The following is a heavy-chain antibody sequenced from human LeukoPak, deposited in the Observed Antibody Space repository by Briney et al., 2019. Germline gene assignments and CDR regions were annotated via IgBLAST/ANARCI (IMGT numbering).Heavy chain of an antibody. V-gene: IGHV4-34*01. Sequence: SETLSLTCAVYGGSFSGYYWSWIRQPPGKGLEWIGEINHSGSTNYNPSLKSRVAISVDTSTNLFSLNLSSVTAADTAVYYCARGKRAAYFFGSGSYTEGNYGLDVWGKGTTVTVSS. J-gene: IGHJ6*04. CDR3: ARGKRAAYFFGSGSYTEGNYGLDV. D-gene: IGHD3-10*01. CDR1: GGSFSGYY. CDR2: INHSGST.